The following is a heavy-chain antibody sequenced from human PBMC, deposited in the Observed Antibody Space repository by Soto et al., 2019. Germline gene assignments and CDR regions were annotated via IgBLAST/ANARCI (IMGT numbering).Heavy chain of an antibody. CDR1: GFSLSDTTMG. CDR2: IFSNDEK. V-gene: IGHV2-26*01. Sequence: QVTLKESGPVLVKPSETLTLTCSVSGFSLSDTTMGVSWIRQPPRKALEWLAHIFSNDEKSYSTSLKTTLTIAKXXPXSXXHHTMTNMDPVDTATYSCARIHSITRGSYFYAMDVWGQGTTVTVSS. J-gene: IGHJ6*02. CDR3: ARIHSITRGSYFYAMDV. D-gene: IGHD3-3*02.